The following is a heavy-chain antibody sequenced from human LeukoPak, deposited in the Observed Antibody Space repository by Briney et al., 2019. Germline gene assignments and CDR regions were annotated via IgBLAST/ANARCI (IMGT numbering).Heavy chain of an antibody. Sequence: GGSLRLSCAASRFTFSNYSMNWVRQAPGKRLEWVSSISSSDSYIPYADSVKGRFTISRDNAKNSLYLQMNSLRAEDTALYYCARSPAAVPAASPDDAFDIWGPGTMVTVSS. CDR1: RFTFSNYS. J-gene: IGHJ3*02. V-gene: IGHV3-21*01. D-gene: IGHD2-2*01. CDR3: ARSPAAVPAASPDDAFDI. CDR2: ISSSDSYI.